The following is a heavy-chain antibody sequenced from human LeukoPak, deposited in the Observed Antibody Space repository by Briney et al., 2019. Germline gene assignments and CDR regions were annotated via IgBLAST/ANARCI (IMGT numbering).Heavy chain of an antibody. D-gene: IGHD1-26*01. V-gene: IGHV3-21*01. Sequence: GGSLRLSCAASGFTFSSYSMNWVRQAPGKGLEWVSSISSSSSYIYYADSVKGRFTISGDNAKNSLYLQMNSLRAEDTAVYYCARDWDGSYFPLADYWGQGTLVTVSS. CDR2: ISSSSSYI. J-gene: IGHJ4*02. CDR3: ARDWDGSYFPLADY. CDR1: GFTFSSYS.